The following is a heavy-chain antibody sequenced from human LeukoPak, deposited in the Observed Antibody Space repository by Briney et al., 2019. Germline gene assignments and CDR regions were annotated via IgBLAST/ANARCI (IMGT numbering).Heavy chain of an antibody. CDR2: ISYDGSNK. V-gene: IGHV3-30*18. Sequence: GGSLRLSCAPSGFTFSNYGMHWVRQAPGKGLEWVAVISYDGSNKNYADSVKGRFTISRDNSKNTLYLQMNSLRAEDTAVYYCAKDQGLEDIGMVFDSWGQGTLVTVSS. J-gene: IGHJ4*02. D-gene: IGHD5-18*01. CDR1: GFTFSNYG. CDR3: AKDQGLEDIGMVFDS.